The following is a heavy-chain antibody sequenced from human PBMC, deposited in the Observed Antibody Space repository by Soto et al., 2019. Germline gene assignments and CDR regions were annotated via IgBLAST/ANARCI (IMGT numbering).Heavy chain of an antibody. CDR1: GFTFSSYG. CDR2: IWYDGSNK. CDR3: ARENILYNWFDP. D-gene: IGHD3-3*02. V-gene: IGHV3-33*01. J-gene: IGHJ5*02. Sequence: GGSLRLSCAASGFTFSSYGMHWVRQAPGKGLEWVAVIWYDGSNKYYADSVKGRFTISRDNSKNTLYLQMNSLRAEDTAVYYCARENILYNWFDPWGQGTLVTVSS.